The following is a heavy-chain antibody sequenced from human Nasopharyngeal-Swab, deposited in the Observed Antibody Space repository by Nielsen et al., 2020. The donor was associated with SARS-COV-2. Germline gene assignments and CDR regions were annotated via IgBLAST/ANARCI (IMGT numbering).Heavy chain of an antibody. CDR3: ARDGLWGVALDY. Sequence: GGSLRLSCAASGFTFSSYSMNWVRQAPGKGLEWVSSISSSSSYIYYADSVKGRFTISRDNSKNTLYLQMNSLRAEDTAVYYCARDGLWGVALDYWGQGTLVTVSS. J-gene: IGHJ4*02. V-gene: IGHV3-21*01. CDR2: ISSSSSYI. CDR1: GFTFSSYS. D-gene: IGHD3-16*01.